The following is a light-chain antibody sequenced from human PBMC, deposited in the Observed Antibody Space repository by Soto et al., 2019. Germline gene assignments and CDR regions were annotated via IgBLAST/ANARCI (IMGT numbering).Light chain of an antibody. CDR3: VLYMGSGIGV. CDR1: SGAVSTSYY. CDR2: STN. Sequence: QTVVTQEPSLSVSPGRTVTLTCGWSSGAVSTSYYPSWYQQTPGQAPRTLIYSTNIRSSGVPDRFSGSILGNKAALTITGAQADDESDYYCVLYMGSGIGVFGGGTKLTVL. V-gene: IGLV8-61*01. J-gene: IGLJ2*01.